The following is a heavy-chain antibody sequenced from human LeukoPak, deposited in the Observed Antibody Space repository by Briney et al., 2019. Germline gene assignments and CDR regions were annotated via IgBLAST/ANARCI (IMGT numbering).Heavy chain of an antibody. J-gene: IGHJ4*02. CDR1: GFTFSSYG. CDR3: AKEGTAAGTEGYYFDY. V-gene: IGHV3-30*02. Sequence: GGSLRLSCAASGFTFSSYGMHWVRQAPGKGLEWVAFIRYDGSNKYYADSVKGRFTISRDNSKNTLYLQMNSLRAEDTAVYYCAKEGTAAGTEGYYFDYWGQGTLVTVSS. CDR2: IRYDGSNK. D-gene: IGHD6-13*01.